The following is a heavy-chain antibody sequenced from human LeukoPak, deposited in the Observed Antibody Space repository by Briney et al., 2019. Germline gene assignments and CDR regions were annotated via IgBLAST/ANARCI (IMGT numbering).Heavy chain of an antibody. CDR2: INTNTGNP. J-gene: IGHJ4*02. Sequence: ASVKVSCKASGYTFTNYTIYWVRQAPGQGLEWMGWINTNTGNPTYAQGFTGRFVFSLDTSVSTAYLQISSLKAEDTAVYYCARGDSDYRFDYWGQGTLVTVSS. D-gene: IGHD5-12*01. CDR1: GYTFTNYT. V-gene: IGHV7-4-1*02. CDR3: ARGDSDYRFDY.